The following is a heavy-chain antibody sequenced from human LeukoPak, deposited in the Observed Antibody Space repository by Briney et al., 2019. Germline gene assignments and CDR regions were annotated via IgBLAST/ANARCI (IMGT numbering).Heavy chain of an antibody. Sequence: PGGSLRLSCAASGFTFSIYAMSWVRQAPGEGLKWVSTIGGTDDNTYYAESVKGRFTISRDNSETTLYLQMSSLRAEDTAVYYCAKKRRPASSNYYGMDVWGQGTTVTVSS. D-gene: IGHD1-1*01. V-gene: IGHV3-23*01. J-gene: IGHJ6*02. CDR2: IGGTDDNT. CDR3: AKKRRPASSNYYGMDV. CDR1: GFTFSIYA.